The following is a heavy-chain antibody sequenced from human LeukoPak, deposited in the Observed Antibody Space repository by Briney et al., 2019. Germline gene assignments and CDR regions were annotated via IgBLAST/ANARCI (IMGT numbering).Heavy chain of an antibody. Sequence: GGSLRLSCAASGFTFSSYSMNWVRQAPGKGLEWVSSISSSSSYIYYADSLKGRFTISRDNAKNSLYLQMNSLRAEDTAVYYCARDRKAYSSSSFSYWGQGTLVTVSS. J-gene: IGHJ4*02. D-gene: IGHD6-6*01. CDR1: GFTFSSYS. CDR3: ARDRKAYSSSSFSY. V-gene: IGHV3-21*01. CDR2: ISSSSSYI.